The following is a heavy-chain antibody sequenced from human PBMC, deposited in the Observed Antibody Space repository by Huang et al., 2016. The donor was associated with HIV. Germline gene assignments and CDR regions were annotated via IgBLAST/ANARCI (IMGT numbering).Heavy chain of an antibody. CDR3: AKEGDTGAALGY. D-gene: IGHD2-8*02. Sequence: EVQLVESGGGLIQPGGSLRLSCAASGFTVSTNYMTWVRQAPGKGVEWVSLMYSGGTTYYADSVKGRFTISRDDSENTLYLHMTSLRAGDTAVYYCAKEGDTGAALGYWGQGTLVTVS. CDR2: MYSGGTT. J-gene: IGHJ4*02. CDR1: GFTVSTNY. V-gene: IGHV3-53*01.